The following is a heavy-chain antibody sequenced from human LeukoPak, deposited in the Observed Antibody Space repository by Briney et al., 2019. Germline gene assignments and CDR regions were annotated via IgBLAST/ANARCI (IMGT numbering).Heavy chain of an antibody. CDR3: AKAVEGYQLLGFDY. Sequence: GGSLRLSCAASGFTFSSYGIHWVRQAPGKGLEWVAFIRYDGSNRYYADSVKGRFTISRDNSKNTLYLQVNSLRPEDTAVYYCAKAVEGYQLLGFDYWGPGTLVTVSS. V-gene: IGHV3-30*02. CDR1: GFTFSSYG. CDR2: IRYDGSNR. D-gene: IGHD2-2*01. J-gene: IGHJ4*02.